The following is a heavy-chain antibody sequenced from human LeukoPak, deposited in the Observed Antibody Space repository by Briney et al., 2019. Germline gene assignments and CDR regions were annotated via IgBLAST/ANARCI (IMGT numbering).Heavy chain of an antibody. J-gene: IGHJ4*02. Sequence: ASVKVSCKASGYTFTGYYMHWVRQAPGQGLEWMGWINPNSGGTNYAQKFQGRVTMTRDTSISTAYMELSRLRSDDTAVYYCAREMDGMATIDYWGQGTLVTVSS. CDR1: GYTFTGYY. D-gene: IGHD5-12*01. V-gene: IGHV1-2*02. CDR2: INPNSGGT. CDR3: AREMDGMATIDY.